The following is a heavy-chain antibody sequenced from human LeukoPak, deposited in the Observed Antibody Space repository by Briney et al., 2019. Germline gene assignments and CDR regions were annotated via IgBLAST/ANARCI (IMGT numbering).Heavy chain of an antibody. CDR2: IKQDGSEE. CDR1: GFTFSNFW. J-gene: IGHJ4*02. V-gene: IGHV3-7*01. Sequence: PGGSLRLSCTAAGFTFSNFWMGWVRQAPGKGLEWVANIKQDGSEENSVDSVKGRFTISRDNAKNSLYLQMNSLRAEDTAVYYCARDGYSYGYPDVDFDYWGQGTLVTVSS. CDR3: ARDGYSYGYPDVDFDY. D-gene: IGHD5-18*01.